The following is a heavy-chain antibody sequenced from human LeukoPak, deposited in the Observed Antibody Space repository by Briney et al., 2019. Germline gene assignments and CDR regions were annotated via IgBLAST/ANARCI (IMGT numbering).Heavy chain of an antibody. V-gene: IGHV4-4*02. CDR2: IYYSGST. J-gene: IGHJ5*02. D-gene: IGHD5-18*01. CDR3: ARVERQLWLRYPSYWFDP. CDR1: GGSISSSNW. Sequence: SETLSLTCGVSGGSISSSNWWSWVRQTPEKGLEWIGYIYYSGSTNYNPSLKSRVTISIDTSKNQFSLKLSSVIAADTAVYYCARVERQLWLRYPSYWFDPWGQGTLVTVSS.